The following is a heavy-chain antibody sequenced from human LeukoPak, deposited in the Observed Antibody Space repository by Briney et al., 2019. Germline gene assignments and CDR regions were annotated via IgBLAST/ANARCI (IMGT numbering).Heavy chain of an antibody. J-gene: IGHJ4*02. CDR2: IYYSGST. CDR1: GGSISSYY. Sequence: PSETLSLTCTVSGGSISSYYWSWIRQPPGKGLEWIGYIYYSGSTNYNPSLKSRVTISVDTSKNQFSLKLSSVTAADTAVYYCATNQRYCSGGSCYPNYFDYWGQGTLVTVSS. V-gene: IGHV4-59*01. D-gene: IGHD2-15*01. CDR3: ATNQRYCSGGSCYPNYFDY.